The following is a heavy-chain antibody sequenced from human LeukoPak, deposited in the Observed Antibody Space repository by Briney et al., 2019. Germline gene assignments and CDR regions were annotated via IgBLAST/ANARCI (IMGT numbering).Heavy chain of an antibody. Sequence: SETLSLTCTVSGVSMSYYYWSWIRQLPGKGLEWIGYIYYSGSTDYNPSLKSRVTISIDTSKNQFSLKLSSVTAADTAVYYCARAGGVVGATTWNYWGQGTLVTVSS. D-gene: IGHD1-26*01. CDR2: IYYSGST. CDR3: ARAGGVVGATTWNY. V-gene: IGHV4-59*01. CDR1: GVSMSYYY. J-gene: IGHJ4*02.